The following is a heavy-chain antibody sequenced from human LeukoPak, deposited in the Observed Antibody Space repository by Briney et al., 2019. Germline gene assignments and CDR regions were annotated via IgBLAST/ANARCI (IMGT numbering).Heavy chain of an antibody. J-gene: IGHJ4*02. D-gene: IGHD1-26*01. CDR1: GGSISSYF. CDR2: IFTSGSI. Sequence: SETLSLTCTVSGGSISSYFWNFIRQPAGKGLEWIGRIFTSGSIIYNPSLNSRVTMSIDTSKNQFSLKLNSVTAADTAIYYCARGKEGAKGGGFDSWGQGTLVTVSS. CDR3: ARGKEGAKGGGFDS. V-gene: IGHV4-4*07.